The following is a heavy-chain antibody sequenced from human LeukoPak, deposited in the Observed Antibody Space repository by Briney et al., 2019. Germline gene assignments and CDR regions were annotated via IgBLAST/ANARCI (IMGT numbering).Heavy chain of an antibody. Sequence: PSETLSLTCTVSGDSISHYYCSWIRQSPGKGLEWIGHIYNGGTGNYNYDPTNYNPSLKSRVSISLDPSKNQFSLNLRSVTAADTAVYYCARGFPGSWSSPRAFDIWGPGTRITVSS. J-gene: IGHJ3*02. V-gene: IGHV4-59*01. CDR3: ARGFPGSWSSPRAFDI. CDR1: GDSISHYY. CDR2: IYNGGTGNYNYDPT. D-gene: IGHD6-13*01.